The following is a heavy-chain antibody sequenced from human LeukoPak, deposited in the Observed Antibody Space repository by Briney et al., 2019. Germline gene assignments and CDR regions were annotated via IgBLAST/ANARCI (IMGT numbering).Heavy chain of an antibody. Sequence: GASVKVSCKASGYTFTSYGISWVRQAPGQGLEWMGWISAYNGSTNYAQKLQGRVTMTTDTSTSTAYMELRSLRSDDTAVYYCARVRIVVVPAAMPVFDYWGQGTLVTVSS. CDR2: ISAYNGST. V-gene: IGHV1-18*01. CDR3: ARVRIVVVPAAMPVFDY. D-gene: IGHD2-2*01. CDR1: GYTFTSYG. J-gene: IGHJ4*02.